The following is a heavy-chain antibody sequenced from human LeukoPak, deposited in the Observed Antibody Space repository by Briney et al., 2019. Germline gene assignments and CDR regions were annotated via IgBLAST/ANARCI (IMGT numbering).Heavy chain of an antibody. Sequence: GGSLRLSCAASGFTFNYYWLTWVRQAPGKGLEWVANIQQDGSEKYYVDSVKGRFIISRDNAKNSLYLQMNSLRAEDTAVYYCARVRKLRTRGVMDPLDYWGQGTLVSVSS. D-gene: IGHD3-10*01. CDR1: GFTFNYYW. V-gene: IGHV3-7*01. CDR3: ARVRKLRTRGVMDPLDY. CDR2: IQQDGSEK. J-gene: IGHJ4*02.